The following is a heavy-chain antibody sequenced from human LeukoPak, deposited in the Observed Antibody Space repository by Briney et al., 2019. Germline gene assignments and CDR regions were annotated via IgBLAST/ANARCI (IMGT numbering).Heavy chain of an antibody. J-gene: IGHJ4*02. CDR2: IYYSGSP. V-gene: IGHV4-39*01. D-gene: IGHD6-19*01. Sequence: SETLSLTGTVSGCSISSSSYYWASIRQPPGKRREWIGSIYYSGSPYYNPSLNSRVTISVDTSKNQFSLKLSSVTAADTAVYYCARLLGAGIAVAGYDYWGQGTLVTVSS. CDR1: GCSISSSSYY. CDR3: ARLLGAGIAVAGYDY.